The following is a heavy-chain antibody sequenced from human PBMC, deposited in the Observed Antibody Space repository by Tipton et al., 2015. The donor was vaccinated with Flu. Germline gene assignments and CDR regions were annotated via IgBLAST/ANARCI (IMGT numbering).Heavy chain of an antibody. D-gene: IGHD5-12*01. CDR1: GDYISGDYF. CDR2: IHRSRST. J-gene: IGHJ4*02. CDR3: ARGSGYANTYFDS. V-gene: IGHV4-38-2*01. Sequence: TLSLTCAVSGDYISGDYFWDWIRQPPGKGLEWIATIHRSRSTKYNPSLKSRVTISVDTYKNQFSLKLSSVTAADTAVYYCARGSGYANTYFDSWGRGTLVTVSS.